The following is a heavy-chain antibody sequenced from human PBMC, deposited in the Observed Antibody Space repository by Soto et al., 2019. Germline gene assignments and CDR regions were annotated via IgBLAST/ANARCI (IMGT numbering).Heavy chain of an antibody. D-gene: IGHD3-3*01. V-gene: IGHV4-34*01. J-gene: IGHJ6*02. CDR3: ARGGPRGDYDFWSGYYTQGGAGMDV. Sequence: SETLSLTCAVYGGSFSGYYWSWIRQPPGKGLEWIGEINHSGSTNYNPSLKSRVTISVDTSKNQFSLKLSSVTAADTAVYYCARGGPRGDYDFWSGYYTQGGAGMDVSGPGPTLTV. CDR2: INHSGST. CDR1: GGSFSGYY.